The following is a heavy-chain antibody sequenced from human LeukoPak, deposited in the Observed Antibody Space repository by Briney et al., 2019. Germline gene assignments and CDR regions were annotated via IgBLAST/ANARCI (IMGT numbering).Heavy chain of an antibody. V-gene: IGHV3-23*01. CDR2: VDGGGGGT. D-gene: IGHD1-26*01. CDR3: AKGGSPGSSGWFDY. J-gene: IGHJ4*02. Sequence: GGSLRLSCAASGFTLSSYAMTWVRQAPGRGLEWVSSVDGGGGGTYYADSVKGRFTISRDNSKDTLYLQMNSLRAEDTAVYYCAKGGSPGSSGWFDYWGQGTLVTVSS. CDR1: GFTLSSYA.